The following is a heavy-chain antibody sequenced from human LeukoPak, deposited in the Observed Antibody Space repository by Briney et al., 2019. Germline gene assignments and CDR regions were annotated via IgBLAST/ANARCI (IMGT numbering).Heavy chain of an antibody. Sequence: SETLSLTCAVYGGSFSGYYGSWIRQPPGKGLEWIGEINHSGSTNYNPSLKSRVTISVDTSKNQFSLKLSSVTAADTAVYYCARGFWSGYRYYYYYYMDVWAKGPRSPSP. CDR3: ARGFWSGYRYYYYYYMDV. J-gene: IGHJ6*03. D-gene: IGHD3-3*01. CDR1: GGSFSGYY. CDR2: INHSGST. V-gene: IGHV4-34*01.